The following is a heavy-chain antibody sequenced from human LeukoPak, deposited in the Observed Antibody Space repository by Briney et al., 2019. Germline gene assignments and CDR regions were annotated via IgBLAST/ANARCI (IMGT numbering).Heavy chain of an antibody. D-gene: IGHD4-23*01. J-gene: IGHJ3*02. CDR1: GGSLRSYY. V-gene: IGHV4-59*07. Sequence: SDTLSLTCTVSGGSLRSYYWSWIRQPPGKALEWIGYIYYSGSTNYDTSLSSRATISVDTSKNQFSLRLSSVTAADTAVYSCARVAHYAGNEYDAFDIWGQGTMVTVSS. CDR2: IYYSGST. CDR3: ARVAHYAGNEYDAFDI.